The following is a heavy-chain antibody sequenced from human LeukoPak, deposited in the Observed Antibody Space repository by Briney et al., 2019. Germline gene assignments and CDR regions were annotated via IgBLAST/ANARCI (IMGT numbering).Heavy chain of an antibody. Sequence: ASVKPSSKASGYTFPSYYMHWERQAPGQGLGWMGIIHSIGGITTYAQKFQCRVTMPSHTSTTTVYLKLSRLRSEHTAVYCCAIHLTPSVGTYVPDYWGQASLVSVSS. CDR2: IHSIGGIT. CDR3: AIHLTPSVGTYVPDY. D-gene: IGHD3-16*01. CDR1: GYTFPSYY. V-gene: IGHV1-46*03. J-gene: IGHJ4*02.